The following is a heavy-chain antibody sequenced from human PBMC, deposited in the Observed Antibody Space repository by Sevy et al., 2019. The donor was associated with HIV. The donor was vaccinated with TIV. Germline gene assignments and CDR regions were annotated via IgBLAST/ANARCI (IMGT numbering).Heavy chain of an antibody. Sequence: GGSLRLSCAASGFTLSSYAMHWVRQAPGRGLEWVAVISYDGSTKYYADSVKGRFTISRDNSKNTLFLQMISLRPEDTSVYYCARDQHDYGGNLRTGWFDPWGQGTLVTVSS. D-gene: IGHD4-17*01. CDR3: ARDQHDYGGNLRTGWFDP. J-gene: IGHJ5*02. CDR2: ISYDGSTK. CDR1: GFTLSSYA. V-gene: IGHV3-30-3*01.